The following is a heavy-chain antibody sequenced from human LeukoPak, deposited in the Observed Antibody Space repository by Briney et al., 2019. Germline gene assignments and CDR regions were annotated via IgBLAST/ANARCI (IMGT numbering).Heavy chain of an antibody. CDR1: GGTFSSYA. CDR3: ARGRLQSTIFGLVIKGWFDP. V-gene: IGHV1-69*13. J-gene: IGHJ5*02. CDR2: IIPIFGTA. Sequence: ASVTVSRKASGGTFSSYAISWVRQAPGQGLEWMGGIIPIFGTANYAQKFQGRVTITADESTSTAYMELSSLRSEDTAVYYCARGRLQSTIFGLVIKGWFDPWGQGALVTVSS. D-gene: IGHD3-3*01.